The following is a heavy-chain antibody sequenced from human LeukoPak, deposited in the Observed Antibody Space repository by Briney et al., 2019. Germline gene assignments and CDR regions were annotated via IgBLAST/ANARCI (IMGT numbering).Heavy chain of an antibody. CDR1: GDTSSGAA. J-gene: IGHJ6*04. Sequence: GGSLRLSCADSGDTSSGAAMHWVRQAPGKGLEWVSAISVSGNTYHADSVKGRFTISRDSSKNMLYLHMNRLRAEDTAVYYCAKSPYFYNSGRSVDVWGKGTTVAVSS. V-gene: IGHV3-23*01. D-gene: IGHD3-10*01. CDR3: AKSPYFYNSGRSVDV. CDR2: ISVSGNT.